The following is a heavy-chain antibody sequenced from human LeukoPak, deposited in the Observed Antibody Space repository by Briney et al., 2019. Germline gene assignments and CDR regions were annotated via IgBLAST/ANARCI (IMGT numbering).Heavy chain of an antibody. Sequence: GGSLRLSCAASGFTFSSYAMSWVRQAPGKGLGLVSASSGSGGSTYYADAVNGRFTISRDNSNNTLYLQMNSLRAEDTAVYYCALLGRELTLDYWGQGTLVTVSS. CDR2: SSGSGGST. J-gene: IGHJ4*02. D-gene: IGHD1-26*01. CDR1: GFTFSSYA. CDR3: ALLGRELTLDY. V-gene: IGHV3-23*01.